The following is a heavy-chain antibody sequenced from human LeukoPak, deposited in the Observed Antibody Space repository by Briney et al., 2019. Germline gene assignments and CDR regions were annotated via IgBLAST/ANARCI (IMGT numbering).Heavy chain of an antibody. J-gene: IGHJ4*02. CDR3: AKGTGRYWTFFDS. CDR2: ISWNSGSI. Sequence: GGSLRLSCAASGFTFDDYAMHWVRQAPGKGLGWVSGISWNSGSIDYAASVKGRFTISRDNAKKSLYLQMNSLRPEDTALYYCAKGTGRYWTFFDSWGQGAQVTVSS. CDR1: GFTFDDYA. V-gene: IGHV3-9*01. D-gene: IGHD1-26*01.